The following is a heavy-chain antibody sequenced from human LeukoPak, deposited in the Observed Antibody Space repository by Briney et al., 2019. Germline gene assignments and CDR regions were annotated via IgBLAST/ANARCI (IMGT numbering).Heavy chain of an antibody. CDR1: GFTFSDHA. V-gene: IGHV3-66*01. J-gene: IGHJ4*02. D-gene: IGHD6-19*01. Sequence: GGSLRLSCAASGFTFSDHAMSWVRQAPGKGLEWVSVIYSGGRAYYAERVKGRFTISRHNSKNTQFLQMDSLRAEDTAVYYCARAPFRGYSTGWYRYFDYGGEGTLVSVSS. CDR3: ARAPFRGYSTGWYRYFDY. CDR2: IYSGGRA.